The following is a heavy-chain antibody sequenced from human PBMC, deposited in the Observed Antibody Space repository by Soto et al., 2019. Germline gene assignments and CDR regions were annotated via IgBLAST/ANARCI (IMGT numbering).Heavy chain of an antibody. V-gene: IGHV4-34*01. CDR2: INHSGST. Sequence: SETLSLTCAVYGGSFSGYYWNWIRQPPGKGLEWIGEINHSGSTNYNPSLKSRVTISVDTSKNQFSLKLSSATAADTAVYYCARGPPTFSPKKNWFDPWGQGTLVTVSS. J-gene: IGHJ5*02. CDR1: GGSFSGYY. CDR3: ARGPPTFSPKKNWFDP.